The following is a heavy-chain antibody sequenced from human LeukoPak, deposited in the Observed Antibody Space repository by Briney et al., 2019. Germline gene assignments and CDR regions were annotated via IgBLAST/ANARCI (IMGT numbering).Heavy chain of an antibody. CDR1: GFTFSNYD. J-gene: IGHJ4*02. CDR2: SSGGGSIK. Sequence: GGSLRLSCAASGFTFSNYDMNWVREAPGKGLEWVSHSSGGGSIKYSAASLKGRFTISRDNAKNSLYLQMNSLRAEDTAVYYCARRYCSSTDCLFDYWGQGTLVTVSS. D-gene: IGHD2-2*01. V-gene: IGHV3-48*03. CDR3: ARRYCSSTDCLFDY.